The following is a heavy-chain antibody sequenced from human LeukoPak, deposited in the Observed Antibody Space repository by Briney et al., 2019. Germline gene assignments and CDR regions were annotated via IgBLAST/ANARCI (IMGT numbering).Heavy chain of an antibody. J-gene: IGHJ4*02. D-gene: IGHD3-22*01. CDR2: INPNSGGT. CDR1: GYTFTGYY. Sequence: ASVKVSCKASGYTFTGYYMHWARQAPGQGLEWMGWINPNSGGTNYAQKFQGRVTMTRDTSISTAYMELSRLRSDDTAVYYCASSYYYDSSGLMYPIDYWGQGTLVTVSS. V-gene: IGHV1-2*02. CDR3: ASSYYYDSSGLMYPIDY.